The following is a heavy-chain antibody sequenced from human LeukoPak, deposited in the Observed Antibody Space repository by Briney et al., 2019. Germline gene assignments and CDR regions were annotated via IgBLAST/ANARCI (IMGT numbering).Heavy chain of an antibody. J-gene: IGHJ4*02. D-gene: IGHD3-10*01. CDR1: AFPFSTYS. Sequence: GGSLRLSCAASAFPFSTYSMNWVRQAPGKGLEWVSSISRGSSRRHYADSVKGRFTISRDNAKNLLYLQMNSLRAEDTAVYYCAADAEFDITASFDFWGQGTLVTVSS. V-gene: IGHV3-21*01. CDR3: AADAEFDITASFDF. CDR2: ISRGSSRR.